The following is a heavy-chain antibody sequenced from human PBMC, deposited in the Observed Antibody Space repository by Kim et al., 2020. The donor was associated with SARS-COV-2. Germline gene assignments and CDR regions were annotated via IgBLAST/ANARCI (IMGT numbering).Heavy chain of an antibody. D-gene: IGHD6-19*01. Sequence: AQKFQGRVTITADESTSTAYMELSSLRSEDTAVYYCAREKGSSGWYESSWGQGTLVTVSS. V-gene: IGHV1-69*01. CDR3: AREKGSSGWYESS. J-gene: IGHJ4*02.